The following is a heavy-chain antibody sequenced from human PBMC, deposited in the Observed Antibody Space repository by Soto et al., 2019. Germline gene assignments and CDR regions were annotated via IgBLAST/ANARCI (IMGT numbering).Heavy chain of an antibody. CDR1: GGSIRDYY. V-gene: IGHV4-59*08. J-gene: IGHJ4*02. Sequence: SETLSLTCTVSGGSIRDYYWGWIRQSPGKGLDWIGYIYYTGTTKYNPSLKSRVTISVDSSKNQFSLKLDSVTAADTAMYYCARHNPTSGVCGIVISLRYWGQGTLVTVLL. CDR2: IYYTGTT. CDR3: ARHNPTSGVCGIVISLRY. D-gene: IGHD3-3*01.